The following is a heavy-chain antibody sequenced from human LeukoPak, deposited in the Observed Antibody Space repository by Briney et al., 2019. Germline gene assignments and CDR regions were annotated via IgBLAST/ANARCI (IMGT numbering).Heavy chain of an antibody. D-gene: IGHD1-26*01. J-gene: IGHJ3*02. CDR2: ISYDGSNK. CDR3: AKEGGSYYGNGAFDI. V-gene: IGHV3-30-3*01. Sequence: GGSLRLSCAASGFTFSSYAMHWVRQAPGKGLEWVAVISYDGSNKYYADSVKGRFTISRDNSKNTLYLQMNSLRAEDTGVYYCAKEGGSYYGNGAFDIWGQGTMVTVSS. CDR1: GFTFSSYA.